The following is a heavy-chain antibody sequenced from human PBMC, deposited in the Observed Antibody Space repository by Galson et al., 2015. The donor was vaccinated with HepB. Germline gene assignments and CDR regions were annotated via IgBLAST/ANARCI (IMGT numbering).Heavy chain of an antibody. CDR1: GYTFTGYY. V-gene: IGHV1-2*04. CDR2: INPNSGGT. Sequence: SVKVSCKASGYTFTGYYMHWVRQAPGQGLEWMGWINPNSGGTNYAQKFQGWVTMTRDTSISTAYMELSRLRSDDTAVYYYATTYSYHPSLAFDIWGQGTMVTASS. CDR3: ATTYSYHPSLAFDI. D-gene: IGHD5-18*01. J-gene: IGHJ3*02.